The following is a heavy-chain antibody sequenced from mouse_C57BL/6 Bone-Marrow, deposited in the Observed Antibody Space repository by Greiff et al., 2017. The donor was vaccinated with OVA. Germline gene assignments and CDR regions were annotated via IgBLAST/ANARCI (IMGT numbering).Heavy chain of an antibody. CDR1: GYTFTSYW. CDR2: IHPNSGST. V-gene: IGHV1-64*01. Sequence: QVQLQQPGAELVKPGASVKLSCKASGYTFTSYWMHWVKQRPGQGLEWIGMIHPNSGSTNYNEKFKSKATLTVDKSSSTAYMQLSSLTSADSAVYYCAGNCVSSNYFDDWGQGTTLTVSA. D-gene: IGHD1-1*01. J-gene: IGHJ2*01. CDR3: AGNCVSSNYFDD.